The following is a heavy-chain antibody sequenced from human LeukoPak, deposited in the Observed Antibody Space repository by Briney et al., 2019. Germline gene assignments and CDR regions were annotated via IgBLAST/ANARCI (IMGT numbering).Heavy chain of an antibody. J-gene: IGHJ4*02. CDR2: ISSSGSTI. V-gene: IGHV3-11*01. CDR3: ARVVRELLEDPNYFDY. D-gene: IGHD1-26*01. Sequence: GGSLRLSCAASGFTFSDYYMSWIRQAPGKGLEWVSYISSSGSTIYYADSVKGRFTISRDNAKNSLYLQMNSLRAEDTAVYYCARVVRELLEDPNYFDYWGQGTLVTVSS. CDR1: GFTFSDYY.